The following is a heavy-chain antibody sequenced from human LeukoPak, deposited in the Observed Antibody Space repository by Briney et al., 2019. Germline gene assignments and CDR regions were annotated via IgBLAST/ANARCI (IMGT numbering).Heavy chain of an antibody. CDR3: ARESSYSGSLPRGWFDP. D-gene: IGHD1-26*01. CDR2: IYYCGST. J-gene: IGHJ5*02. CDR1: GGSISSYY. Sequence: SETLSLTCTVSGGSISSYYWRWIRQPPGKGLEWIGYIYYCGSTNYNPSLKSRVTISVDTSKNQFSLKLSSVTAADTAVYYCARESSYSGSLPRGWFDPWGQGTLVTVSS. V-gene: IGHV4-59*01.